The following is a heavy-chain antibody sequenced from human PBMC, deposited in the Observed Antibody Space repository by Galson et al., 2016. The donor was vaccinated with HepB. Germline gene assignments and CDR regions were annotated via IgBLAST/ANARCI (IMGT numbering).Heavy chain of an antibody. J-gene: IGHJ4*02. CDR3: ARRTSSWYYFDY. D-gene: IGHD2-2*01. V-gene: IGHV4-34*01. CDR2: INHSGST. Sequence: SETLSLTCAVYGGSFSAYYWSWIRQAPGKGLEWIGEINHSGSTNYNPSLKSRVTISLDTSKNQFSLNLTSVTAADTAVYYCARRTSSWYYFDYWGQGTLVTVSS. CDR1: GGSFSAYY.